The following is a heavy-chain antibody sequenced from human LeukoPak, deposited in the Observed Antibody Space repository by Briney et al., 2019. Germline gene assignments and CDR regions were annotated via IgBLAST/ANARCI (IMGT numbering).Heavy chain of an antibody. V-gene: IGHV3-30-3*01. CDR2: ISYDGSNK. J-gene: IGHJ4*02. CDR3: AAAGDSSSWYYFDY. Sequence: PGGSLRLSCAVSGLTFSSSWMDWVRQAPGKGLEWVAVISYDGSNKFYADSVKGRFTISRDNSKNTLYLQMNSLRAEDTAVYYCAAAGDSSSWYYFDYWGQGTLVTVSS. CDR1: GLTFSSSW. D-gene: IGHD6-13*01.